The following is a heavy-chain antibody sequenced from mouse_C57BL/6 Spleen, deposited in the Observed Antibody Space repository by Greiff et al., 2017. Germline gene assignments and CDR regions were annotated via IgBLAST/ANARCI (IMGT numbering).Heavy chain of an antibody. CDR2: IHPNSGST. CDR3: ARKEGGAYYGG. J-gene: IGHJ1*03. D-gene: IGHD1-1*01. V-gene: IGHV1-64*01. Sequence: QVQLQQSGAELVKPGASVKLSCKASGYTFTSYWMHWVKQRPGQGLEWIGMIHPNSGSTNYNEKFKSKATLTVDKSSSTAYMQLSSLTSEDSAVYDCARKEGGAYYGGWGTGTTVTVSS. CDR1: GYTFTSYW.